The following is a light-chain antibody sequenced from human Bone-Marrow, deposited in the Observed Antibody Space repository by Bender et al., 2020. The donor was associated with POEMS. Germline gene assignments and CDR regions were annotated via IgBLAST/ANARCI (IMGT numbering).Light chain of an antibody. CDR2: DDT. CDR1: NIGSKS. V-gene: IGLV3-21*03. CDR3: QVWDRTSDHYV. J-gene: IGLJ1*01. Sequence: YVLTQPPSVSVAPGKTASITCEGNNIGSKSVHWYQQKAGQAPVLVVYDDTERPSGIPERFSGSNSGNTATLTISRVEAGDEADYYCQVWDRTSDHYVFAIGTRVTVL.